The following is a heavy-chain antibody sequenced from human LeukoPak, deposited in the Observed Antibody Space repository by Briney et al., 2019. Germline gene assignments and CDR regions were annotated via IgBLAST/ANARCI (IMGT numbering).Heavy chain of an antibody. J-gene: IGHJ4*02. Sequence: GASVKVSCKASGYTFINHGVTWVRQAPGQGLEWMGWISAYNGNTNYAQKLQGRVTMTTDTSTSTAYMELRSLRSDDTAVYYCARNTGHDYWGQGTLVTVSS. D-gene: IGHD5-18*01. CDR1: GYTFINHG. V-gene: IGHV1-18*01. CDR2: ISAYNGNT. CDR3: ARNTGHDY.